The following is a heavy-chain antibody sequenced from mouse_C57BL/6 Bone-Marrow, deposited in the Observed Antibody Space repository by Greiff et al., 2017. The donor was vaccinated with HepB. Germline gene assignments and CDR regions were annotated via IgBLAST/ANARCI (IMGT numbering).Heavy chain of an antibody. Sequence: QVQLQQSGAELVRPGASVKLSCKASGYTFTDYYINWVKQRPGQGLEWIARIYPGSGNTYYNEKFKGKATLTAEKSSSTAYMQLSSLTSEDSAVYFCARRSGSKPGWFAYWGQGTLVTVSA. V-gene: IGHV1-76*01. CDR2: IYPGSGNT. CDR3: ARRSGSKPGWFAY. CDR1: GYTFTDYY. J-gene: IGHJ3*01. D-gene: IGHD1-1*01.